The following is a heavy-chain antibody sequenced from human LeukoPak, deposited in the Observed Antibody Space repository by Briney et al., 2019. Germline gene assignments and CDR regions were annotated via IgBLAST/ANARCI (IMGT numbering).Heavy chain of an antibody. D-gene: IGHD6-13*01. CDR1: GFTFSSYW. CDR3: ARGPIKTYSSSWYLEYYFDY. CDR2: IKHDGSEK. Sequence: GGSLRLSCAASGFTFSSYWMSWVRQAPGKGLEWVANIKHDGSEKYYVDSVKGRFTISRDDAKNSLYLQMNSLRAEDTAVYYCARGPIKTYSSSWYLEYYFDYWGQGTLVTVSS. J-gene: IGHJ4*02. V-gene: IGHV3-7*01.